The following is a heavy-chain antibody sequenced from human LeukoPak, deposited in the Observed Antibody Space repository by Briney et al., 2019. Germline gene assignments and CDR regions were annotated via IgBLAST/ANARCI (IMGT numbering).Heavy chain of an antibody. CDR3: ASPTTVTTGVEY. D-gene: IGHD4-17*01. CDR2: ISYSGST. CDR1: GGSISSSNHY. V-gene: IGHV4-39*01. J-gene: IGHJ4*02. Sequence: RPSETLSLTCTVSGGSISSSNHYWGWTRQPPGKGLEWIGSISYSGSTYYNPSLKSRVTISVDTSKNRFSLKLSSVTAADTAVYYCASPTTVTTGVEYWGQGTLVTVSS.